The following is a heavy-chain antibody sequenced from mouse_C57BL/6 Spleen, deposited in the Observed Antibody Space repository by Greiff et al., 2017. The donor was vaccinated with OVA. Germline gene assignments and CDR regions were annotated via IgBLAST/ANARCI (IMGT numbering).Heavy chain of an antibody. CDR3: ARDYYGSSYEYFDV. V-gene: IGHV5-17*01. D-gene: IGHD1-1*01. CDR2: ISSGSSTI. J-gene: IGHJ1*03. CDR1: GFTFSDYG. Sequence: EVHLVESGGGLVKPGGSLKLSCAASGFTFSDYGMHWVRQAPEKGLEWVAYISSGSSTIYYADTVKGRFTISRDNAKNTLFLQMTSLRSEDTAMYYCARDYYGSSYEYFDVWGTGTTVTVSS.